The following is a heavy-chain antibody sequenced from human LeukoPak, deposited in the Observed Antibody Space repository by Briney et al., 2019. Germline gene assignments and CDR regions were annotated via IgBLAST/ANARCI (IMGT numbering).Heavy chain of an antibody. CDR1: GFTFSTYA. V-gene: IGHV3-23*01. CDR2: ISGSGDRT. D-gene: IGHD3-10*01. J-gene: IGHJ6*03. CDR3: AKMIREFGYYYYYYMDV. Sequence: PGGSLRLSCAASGFTFSTYAMSWVRQAPGKGLEWVSEISGSGDRTYYADSVKGRFTISRDNSKNTLYLQMNSLRAEDTAVYYCAKMIREFGYYYYYYMDVWGKGTTVTVSS.